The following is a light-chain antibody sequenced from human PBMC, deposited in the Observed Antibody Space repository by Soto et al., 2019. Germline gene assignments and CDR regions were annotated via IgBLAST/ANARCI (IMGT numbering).Light chain of an antibody. Sequence: QSVPTQPPSASGAPGQSVPIPLTGTSSYVGGYNYVSWYQQPPGKAPKAMIYEVSKRPSGVPDRFSGSKSGNTASLTVSGLQAEDEADYYCSSYAGNDNPYVFGTGTKVTVL. CDR1: SSYVGGYNY. J-gene: IGLJ1*01. CDR2: EVS. V-gene: IGLV2-8*01. CDR3: SSYAGNDNPYV.